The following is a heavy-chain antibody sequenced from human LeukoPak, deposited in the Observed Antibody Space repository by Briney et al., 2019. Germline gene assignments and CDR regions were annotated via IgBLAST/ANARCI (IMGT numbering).Heavy chain of an antibody. CDR1: GYTFTGYY. V-gene: IGHV1-2*02. CDR2: INPNSGGT. J-gene: IGHJ4*02. Sequence: ASVKLSCQASGYTFTGYYIHWVRQAPGQGLEWMGWINPNSGGTEYPQKFQERVTMTKNTSISTAFLDLNSLTFDDTAVYYCARAGGQSKDGYTWCDYWGQGTLVTVSS. D-gene: IGHD5-24*01. CDR3: ARAGGQSKDGYTWCDY.